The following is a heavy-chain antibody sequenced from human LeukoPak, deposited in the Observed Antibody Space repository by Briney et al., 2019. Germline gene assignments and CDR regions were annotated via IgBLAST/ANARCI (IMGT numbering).Heavy chain of an antibody. CDR2: IIPILGIA. V-gene: IGHV1-69*04. D-gene: IGHD7-27*01. CDR1: GGTFSSYA. CDR3: ATDQFWGDRVY. Sequence: ASVKVSCKASGGTFSSYAISWVRQAPGQGLEWMGRIIPILGIANYAQKFQGRVTITADKSTSTAYMELSSLRSEDTAVYYCATDQFWGDRVYWGQGTLVTVSS. J-gene: IGHJ4*02.